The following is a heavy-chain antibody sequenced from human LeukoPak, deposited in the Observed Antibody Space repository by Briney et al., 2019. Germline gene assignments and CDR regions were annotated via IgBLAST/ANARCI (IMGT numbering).Heavy chain of an antibody. CDR2: MKEDGSEK. D-gene: IGHD5-24*01. V-gene: IGHV3-7*03. CDR3: ARGGFNYGAFDI. J-gene: IGHJ3*02. Sequence: GGSLRLSCAASGFMFSSYWMSWVRQAPGKGLEWVADMKEDGSEKSYVDSVKGRFTISRDNAKNSLYLQMNSLRAEDTAVYYCARGGFNYGAFDIWGQGTMVTVSS. CDR1: GFMFSSYW.